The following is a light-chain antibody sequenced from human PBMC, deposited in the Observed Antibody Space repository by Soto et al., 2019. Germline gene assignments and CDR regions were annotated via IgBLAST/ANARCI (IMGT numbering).Light chain of an antibody. CDR1: SSDVGGYNY. J-gene: IGLJ1*01. CDR3: SSYTSGSTLVV. V-gene: IGLV2-14*01. Sequence: QSALTQPASVSGSPGQSITISCTGTSSDVGGYNYVSWYQQHPGKAPKLMIYEVSNRPSGVSNRFSGSKSGNTASLTISGLQAEDEADYYCSSYTSGSTLVVFGTGTQLTVL. CDR2: EVS.